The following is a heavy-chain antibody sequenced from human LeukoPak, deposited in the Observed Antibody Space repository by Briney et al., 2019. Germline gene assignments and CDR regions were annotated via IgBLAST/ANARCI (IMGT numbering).Heavy chain of an antibody. V-gene: IGHV3-30-3*01. D-gene: IGHD3-16*01. CDR2: ISYDVSNK. J-gene: IGHJ3*02. Sequence: GGSLRLSCAASGFTFSSYAMHWVRQAPGKGLEWVAVISYDVSNKYYADSAKGRVTISRDNSKNTLYLQMNSLRAEDTAVYYCARDSGTYYDYVWGTDAFDIWGQGTMVTVSS. CDR3: ARDSGTYYDYVWGTDAFDI. CDR1: GFTFSSYA.